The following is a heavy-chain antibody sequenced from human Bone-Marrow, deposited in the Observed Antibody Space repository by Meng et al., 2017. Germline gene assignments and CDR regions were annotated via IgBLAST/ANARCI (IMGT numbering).Heavy chain of an antibody. V-gene: IGHV1-69*05. CDR3: TRDDDSSGYYLD. CDR1: GGIFSNSV. CDR2: INGVFGTT. D-gene: IGHD3-22*01. Sequence: SVKVSCKAPGGIFSNSVVGWVRQAPGQGLEWMGGINGVFGTTNYAQKFQGRVTITTDESTSTAYMELSSLRSEDTAVYYCTRDDDSSGYYLDWGQGTLVTVSS. J-gene: IGHJ4*02.